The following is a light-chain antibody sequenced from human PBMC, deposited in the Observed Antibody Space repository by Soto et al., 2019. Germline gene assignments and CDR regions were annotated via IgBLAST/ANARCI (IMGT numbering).Light chain of an antibody. V-gene: IGKV1-5*03. CDR1: KSIDGW. J-gene: IGKJ2*01. Sequence: DVQMTQSPSTLSASIGDTVTITCRASKSIDGWLAWYQQKPGRPPKLLIYRASILENGVPSRFSGRGSGTEFTLTISGLRPDDLGTYFCQQYNSYPKTFGEGTKLEI. CDR2: RAS. CDR3: QQYNSYPKT.